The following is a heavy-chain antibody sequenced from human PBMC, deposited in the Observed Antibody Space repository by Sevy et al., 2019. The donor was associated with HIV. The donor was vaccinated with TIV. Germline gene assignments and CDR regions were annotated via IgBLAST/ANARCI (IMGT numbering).Heavy chain of an antibody. CDR2: INPNSGDT. CDR1: GHTFTDYF. V-gene: IGHV1-2*02. J-gene: IGHJ4*02. CDR3: ASPGGYRYGSLLDY. Sequence: ASVKVSCKASGHTFTDYFIHWVRQAPGQGLEWMGWINPNSGDTKYAPKFQGRVTVTRDTSISTAYMELSRLRSDGTAVYYCASPGGYRYGSLLDYWGQGTLVTVSS. D-gene: IGHD5-18*01.